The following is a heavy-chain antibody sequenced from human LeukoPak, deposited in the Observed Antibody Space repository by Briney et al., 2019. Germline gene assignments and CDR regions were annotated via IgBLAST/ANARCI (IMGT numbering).Heavy chain of an antibody. CDR3: ASVRHDPLEYYYYIDV. CDR2: INPSGSP. CDR1: GDSLSRYY. J-gene: IGHJ6*03. V-gene: IGHV4-34*01. Sequence: SETLSLTCAVYGDSLSRYYWTWIRQSPGKGLEWLGEINPSGSPDYNPSLKSRATISVDTSKNQFSLRLASVTAADTAVYYCASVRHDPLEYYYYIDVGGKGTTVTVSS. D-gene: IGHD2/OR15-2a*01.